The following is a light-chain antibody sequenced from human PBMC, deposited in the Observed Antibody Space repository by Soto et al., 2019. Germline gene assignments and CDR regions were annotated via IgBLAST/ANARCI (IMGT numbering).Light chain of an antibody. CDR1: SSDIGSYSF. Sequence: QSVLTQPASVSGSPGQSITISCIGTSSDIGSYSFVSWFQQHPGKAPKLIIYDVSDRPSGVSNRFSASKSGNTASLTISGLQAEDESDYYCSSYTSRSTLVFGTGTKVTVL. CDR2: DVS. V-gene: IGLV2-14*01. CDR3: SSYTSRSTLV. J-gene: IGLJ1*01.